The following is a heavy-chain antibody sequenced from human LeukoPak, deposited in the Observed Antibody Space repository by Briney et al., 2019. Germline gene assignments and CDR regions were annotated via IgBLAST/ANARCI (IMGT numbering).Heavy chain of an antibody. CDR2: IYYSGST. V-gene: IGHV4-59*01. CDR3: ARGEGIAAAEYYFDY. CDR1: GGSISSYY. D-gene: IGHD6-13*01. Sequence: SETLSLTCTVSGGSISSYYWSWIRQPPGKGLEWIGYIYYSGSTNYNPSLKSRVTISVDTSKNQFSLKLSSVTAADTAVYCCARGEGIAAAEYYFDYWGQGTLVTVSS. J-gene: IGHJ4*02.